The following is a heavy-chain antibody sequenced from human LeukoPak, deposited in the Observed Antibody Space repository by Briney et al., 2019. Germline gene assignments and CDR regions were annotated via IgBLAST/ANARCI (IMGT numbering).Heavy chain of an antibody. Sequence: SETLSLTCAVSGGSTANYYWSWIRQPAGKGLEWIGRIYGSGITHFTPSLKSRLSMSLDTSRNQLSLRLDSVTAADAAVYYCARFYGSGGLGIDVWGQGTTVTVSS. CDR1: GGSTANYY. V-gene: IGHV4-4*07. D-gene: IGHD3-10*01. CDR2: IYGSGIT. J-gene: IGHJ6*02. CDR3: ARFYGSGGLGIDV.